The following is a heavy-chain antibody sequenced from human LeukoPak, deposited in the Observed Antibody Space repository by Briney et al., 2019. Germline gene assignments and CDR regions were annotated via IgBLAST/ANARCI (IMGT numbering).Heavy chain of an antibody. V-gene: IGHV3-21*01. CDR1: GFTFSSYS. J-gene: IGHJ4*02. D-gene: IGHD1-26*01. CDR2: ISSSSSYI. CDR3: ARDRAVGATHPFFDY. Sequence: GGSLRLSCAASGFTFSSYSMNWVRQAPGKGLEWVSSISSSSSYIYYADSVKGRFTISRDNAKNSLYLQMNSLRAEDTAVYYCARDRAVGATHPFFDYWGQGTLVTVSS.